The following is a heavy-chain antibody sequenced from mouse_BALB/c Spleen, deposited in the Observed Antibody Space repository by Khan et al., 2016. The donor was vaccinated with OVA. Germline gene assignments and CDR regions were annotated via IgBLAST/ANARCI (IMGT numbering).Heavy chain of an antibody. CDR2: IAPGSGST. CDR3: SRWNYYDSSCYAMDY. V-gene: IGHV1S41*01. CDR1: GYTFTSYW. D-gene: IGHD1-1*01. J-gene: IGHJ4*01. Sequence: DLVKPGASVKLSCKASGYTFTSYWINWIKQRPGQGLEWIGRIAPGSGSTDYNEMFKGKATLTVDTSSSTVYIQLSSLSSEDSAVYFCSRWNYYDSSCYAMDYWGQGTSVTVSS.